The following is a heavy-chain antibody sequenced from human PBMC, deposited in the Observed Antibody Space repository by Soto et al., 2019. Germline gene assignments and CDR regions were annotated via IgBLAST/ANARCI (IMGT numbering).Heavy chain of an antibody. Sequence: GGSLRLSCTASGFTFGDYAMSWFRQAPGKGLEWVGFFRSKAYGGTTEYAASVKGRFTISRDDSKSIAYLQMNSLKTEDTAVYYCTRESDGSGSYYWYYYYYGMDIWGQGTTVTVSS. V-gene: IGHV3-49*03. CDR1: GFTFGDYA. CDR3: TRESDGSGSYYWYYYYYGMDI. CDR2: FRSKAYGGTT. J-gene: IGHJ6*02. D-gene: IGHD3-10*01.